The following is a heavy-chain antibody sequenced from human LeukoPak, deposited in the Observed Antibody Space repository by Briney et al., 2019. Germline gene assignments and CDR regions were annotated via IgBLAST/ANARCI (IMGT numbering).Heavy chain of an antibody. V-gene: IGHV1-18*04. CDR3: ARAMCSSTICHGRNDY. Sequence: GASVKVSCKASGYTFTGYGISWVRQAPGQGLEWMGWISADNGKTNYAQKLQGRVTMTTDTSTTTAYMELRSLRSDDTAVYYCARAMCSSTICHGRNDYWGQGTLVTVSS. CDR1: GYTFTGYG. J-gene: IGHJ4*02. D-gene: IGHD2-2*01. CDR2: ISADNGKT.